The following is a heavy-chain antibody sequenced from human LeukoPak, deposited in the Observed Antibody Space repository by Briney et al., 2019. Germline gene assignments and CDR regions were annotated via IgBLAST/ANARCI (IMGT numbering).Heavy chain of an antibody. V-gene: IGHV3-30-3*01. CDR1: GFTFSSYA. Sequence: GGSLRLSCAASGFTFSSYAMHWVRQAPGKGLEWVAVISYDGSNKYYADSVKGRFTIPRDNSKNTLYLQMNSLRAEDTAVYYCAKAGATVTSPFDYWGQGTLVTVSS. J-gene: IGHJ4*02. CDR3: AKAGATVTSPFDY. CDR2: ISYDGSNK. D-gene: IGHD4-11*01.